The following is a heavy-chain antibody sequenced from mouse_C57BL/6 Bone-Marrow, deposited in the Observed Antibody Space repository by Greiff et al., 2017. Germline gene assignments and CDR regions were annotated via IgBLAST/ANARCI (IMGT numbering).Heavy chain of an antibody. CDR3: ARTGSSNWYFDV. CDR2: ISRGSSAI. J-gene: IGHJ1*03. CDR1: GFTFSDYG. Sequence: DVQLVESGGGLVKPGGSLKLSCAASGFTFSDYGMHWVRQAPEKGLEWVAYISRGSSAIYYADTVKGRYTISRDNAKNTLFLQMTSLRSEDTAMDYCARTGSSNWYFDVWGTGTTVTVSS. V-gene: IGHV5-17*01. D-gene: IGHD1-1*01.